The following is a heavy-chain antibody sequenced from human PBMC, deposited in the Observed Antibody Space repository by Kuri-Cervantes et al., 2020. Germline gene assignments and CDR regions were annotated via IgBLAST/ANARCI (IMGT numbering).Heavy chain of an antibody. Sequence: GESLKISCAASGFTFSTYAMHWVRQAPGKGLEWVAMILHDGINKYYADSVKGRFTISRDNSKNTLYLRINSLRAEDTAVYYCARDFGGRGMYYDFWSGYNDYWGQGALVTVSS. J-gene: IGHJ4*02. CDR3: ARDFGGRGMYYDFWSGYNDY. D-gene: IGHD3-3*01. CDR1: GFTFSTYA. CDR2: ILHDGINK. V-gene: IGHV3-30-3*01.